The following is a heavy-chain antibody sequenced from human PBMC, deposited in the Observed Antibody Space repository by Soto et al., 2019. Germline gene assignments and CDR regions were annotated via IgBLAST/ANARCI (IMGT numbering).Heavy chain of an antibody. J-gene: IGHJ4*02. V-gene: IGHV1-8*01. Sequence: QVQLVQSGAEVKKPGASVKVSCKASGYTFTSYDITWVRQATGQGLEWMGWMNPNSGNTGYAQKFQVRVTMTRNTSISTLYLELSSLGSSATAVYYWASSGSGWYLYWGQGTLVTVSS. CDR1: GYTFTSYD. CDR2: MNPNSGNT. CDR3: ASSGSGWYLY. D-gene: IGHD6-19*01.